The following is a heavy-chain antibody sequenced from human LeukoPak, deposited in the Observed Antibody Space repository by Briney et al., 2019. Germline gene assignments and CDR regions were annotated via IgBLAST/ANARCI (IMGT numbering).Heavy chain of an antibody. CDR3: ARGGARVPASPNWFDP. D-gene: IGHD2-2*01. J-gene: IGHJ5*02. CDR1: GGSFSGYY. V-gene: IGHV4-34*01. CDR2: INHSGST. Sequence: SETLSLTCAVYGGSFSGYYWSWIRQPPGKGLEWIGEINHSGSTNYNPSLKSRVTISVDTSKNQFSLKLSSVTAADTAVYYCARGGARVPASPNWFDPWGQGTLVTVSS.